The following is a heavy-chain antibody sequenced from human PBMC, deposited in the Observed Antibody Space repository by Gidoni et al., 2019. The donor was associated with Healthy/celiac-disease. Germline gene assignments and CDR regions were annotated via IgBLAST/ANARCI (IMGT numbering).Heavy chain of an antibody. CDR1: GGTFSSYT. V-gene: IGHV1-69*02. J-gene: IGHJ4*02. CDR3: ARGGGAYSNYEFDY. Sequence: QVQLAQSGAEVKKPGSSVKVSCKASGGTFSSYTISWVRQAPGQGLEWMGRIIPNLGIANYAQKFQGRVTITADKSTSTAYMELSSLRSEVTAVYYCARGGGAYSNYEFDYWGQGTLVTVSS. D-gene: IGHD4-4*01. CDR2: IIPNLGIA.